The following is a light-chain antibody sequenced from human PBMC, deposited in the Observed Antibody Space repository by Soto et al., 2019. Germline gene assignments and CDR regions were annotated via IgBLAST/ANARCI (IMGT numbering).Light chain of an antibody. Sequence: QSALTQPASVSGSPGQSITITCTGTRSDIGAYNFVSWYQQHPGEVPKLMLYDVSIRPSGVSNRISGSKSGNTASLTISGLQAEDEADYYCTSWTTSTTMIFGGGTQLTVL. CDR2: DVS. CDR1: RSDIGAYNF. CDR3: TSWTTSTTMI. J-gene: IGLJ2*01. V-gene: IGLV2-14*03.